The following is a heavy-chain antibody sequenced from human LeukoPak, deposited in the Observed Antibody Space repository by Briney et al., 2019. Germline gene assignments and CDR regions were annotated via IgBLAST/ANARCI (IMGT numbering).Heavy chain of an antibody. CDR3: ARRKLVGASPFDY. V-gene: IGHV4-59*11. Sequence: SETLSLTCTVSGGSISSHYWSWIRQPPGKGLEWIGYIYYSGSTNYNPSLKSRVTISVDTSKSQFSLKLSSVTAADTAVYYCARRKLVGASPFDYWGQGTLVTVSS. J-gene: IGHJ4*02. CDR1: GGSISSHY. D-gene: IGHD1-26*01. CDR2: IYYSGST.